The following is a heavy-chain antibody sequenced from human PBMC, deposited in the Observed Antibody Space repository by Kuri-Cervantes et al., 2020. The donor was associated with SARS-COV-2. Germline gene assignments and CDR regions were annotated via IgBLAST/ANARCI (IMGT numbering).Heavy chain of an antibody. J-gene: IGHJ6*02. CDR1: GYSISSGYY. Sequence: GSLRLSCAVSGYSISSGYYWGWIRQPPGKGLEWIGSIYHSGSTYYNPSLKSRVTISVDTSKNQFSLKLSSVTAADTAVYYCARGGGIAAAGTIYYYGMDVWGQGTTVTVSS. CDR3: ARGGGIAAAGTIYYYGMDV. D-gene: IGHD6-13*01. CDR2: IYHSGST. V-gene: IGHV4-38-2*01.